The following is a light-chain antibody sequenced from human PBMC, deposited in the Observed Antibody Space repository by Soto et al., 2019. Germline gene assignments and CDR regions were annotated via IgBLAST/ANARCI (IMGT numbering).Light chain of an antibody. J-gene: IGLJ1*01. CDR3: SSYTTSSTRV. CDR1: SSDVGIYNY. Sequence: QSVLTQPASVAGSPGQSIAISCTGSSSDVGIYNYVSWYQQHPGKVPKLIIYEVTNRPSEVSNRFSGSKSGNTASLTISGLQAEDEADYYCSSYTTSSTRVFGTGTKVTGL. CDR2: EVT. V-gene: IGLV2-14*01.